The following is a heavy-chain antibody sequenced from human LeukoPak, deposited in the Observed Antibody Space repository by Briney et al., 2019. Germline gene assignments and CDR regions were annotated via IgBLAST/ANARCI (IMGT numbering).Heavy chain of an antibody. CDR3: ARGLGLRWLNWFDP. CDR2: IYYSGST. D-gene: IGHD4-23*01. CDR1: GGSISSGDYY. V-gene: IGHV4-30-4*01. Sequence: SETLSLTCTVSGGSISSGDYYWSWIRQPPGKGLEWIGYIYYSGSTYYNPSLKSRVTISVDTSKNQFSLKLSSVTAADTAVYYCARGLGLRWLNWFDPWGQGTLVTVSS. J-gene: IGHJ5*02.